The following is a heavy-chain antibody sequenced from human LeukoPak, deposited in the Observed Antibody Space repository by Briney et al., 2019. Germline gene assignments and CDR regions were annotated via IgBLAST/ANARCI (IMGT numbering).Heavy chain of an antibody. Sequence: GGSLRLSCAASGFTFSKYAMNWVRQAPGKGLDWVSGISGSGGSTYYADSVKGRFTISRDNSKNTLFLQMKSLRAEDTAVYYCAKVHYYDSSGYYHEGAFDIWGQGTVVTVSS. CDR1: GFTFSKYA. V-gene: IGHV3-23*01. D-gene: IGHD3-22*01. CDR3: AKVHYYDSSGYYHEGAFDI. CDR2: ISGSGGST. J-gene: IGHJ3*02.